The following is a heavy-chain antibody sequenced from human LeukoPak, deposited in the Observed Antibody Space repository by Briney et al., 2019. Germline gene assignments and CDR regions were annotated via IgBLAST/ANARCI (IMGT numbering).Heavy chain of an antibody. J-gene: IGHJ6*03. CDR1: GGSINSYY. D-gene: IGHD1-1*01. CDR3: ARHRGPWKYYMDV. Sequence: SETLSLTCTVSGGSINSYYWSWIRQPPGKGLEWIGYIYTRATTSYSPSLKSRLTISGDTSNNQLSLMLTSVTAADTAVYYCARHRGPWKYYMDVWGKGTRSPSP. CDR2: IYTRATT. V-gene: IGHV4-4*09.